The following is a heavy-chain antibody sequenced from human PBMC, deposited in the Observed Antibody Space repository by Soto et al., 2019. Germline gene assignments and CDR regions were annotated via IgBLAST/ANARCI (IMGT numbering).Heavy chain of an antibody. J-gene: IGHJ4*02. V-gene: IGHV4-59*01. D-gene: IGHD5-18*01. CDR2: IYYSGST. CDR1: GGSISSYY. CDR3: ARTVRDGYSLFLDY. Sequence: QVQLQESGPGLVKPSETLSLTCTVSGGSISSYYWSWIRQPPGKGLEWIGYIYYSGSTNYNPSLKSRVTISVDTSKNQFSLKLSSVTAADTAVYYCARTVRDGYSLFLDYWGQGTLVTVSS.